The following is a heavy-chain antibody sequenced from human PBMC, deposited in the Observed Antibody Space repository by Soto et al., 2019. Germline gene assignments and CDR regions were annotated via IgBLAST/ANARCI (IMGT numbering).Heavy chain of an antibody. CDR3: ARGVYYYDSSGFSNWFDP. Sequence: SETLSLTCTVSGGSISSGGYYWSWIRQHPGKGLEWIGYIYYSGSTYYNPSLKSRVTISVDTSKNQFSLKLSSVTAADTAVYHCARGVYYYDSSGFSNWFDPWGQGTLVTVSS. J-gene: IGHJ5*02. CDR1: GGSISSGGYY. V-gene: IGHV4-31*02. D-gene: IGHD3-22*01. CDR2: IYYSGST.